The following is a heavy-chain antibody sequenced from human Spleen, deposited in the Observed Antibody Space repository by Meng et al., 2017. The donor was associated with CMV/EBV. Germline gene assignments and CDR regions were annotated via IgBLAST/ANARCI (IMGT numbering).Heavy chain of an antibody. Sequence: GESLKISCAASGFTFSSYAMSWVRQAPGKGLEWVSAISGSGGSTYYADSVKGRFTISRDNSKNTLYLQMNSLRDEDTAVYYCAKGGIAAAAYSGWFDPWGQGTLVTVSS. CDR1: GFTFSSYA. V-gene: IGHV3-23*01. D-gene: IGHD6-13*01. CDR2: ISGSGGST. CDR3: AKGGIAAAAYSGWFDP. J-gene: IGHJ5*02.